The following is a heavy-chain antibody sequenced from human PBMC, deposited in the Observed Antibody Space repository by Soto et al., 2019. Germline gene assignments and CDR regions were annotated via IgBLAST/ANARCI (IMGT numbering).Heavy chain of an antibody. D-gene: IGHD1-1*01. V-gene: IGHV4-59*01. CDR3: AAIEGWNEPYDAFDI. CDR2: IYYSGST. CDR1: GVSISSYY. J-gene: IGHJ3*02. Sequence: SETLSLTCTVSGVSISSYYWSWIRQPPGKGLEWIGYIYYSGSTNYNPSLKSRVTISVDTSKNQFSLKLSSVTAADTAVYYCAAIEGWNEPYDAFDIWGQGTMVTVSS.